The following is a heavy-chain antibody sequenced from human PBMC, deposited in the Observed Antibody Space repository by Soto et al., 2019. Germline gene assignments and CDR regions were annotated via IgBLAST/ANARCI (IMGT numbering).Heavy chain of an antibody. D-gene: IGHD2-21*01. CDR3: TTDLYCGGDCYYYGVDV. CDR2: IKSKTDGGTT. Sequence: PGGSLRLSCAASGFTFSNAWMSWVRQAPGKGLEWVGRIKSKTDGGTTDYAAPVKGRFTISRDDSKSKLYLQMNSLKTEDTAVYYCTTDLYCGGDCYYYGVDVWRQGTTVTVSS. V-gene: IGHV3-15*01. J-gene: IGHJ6*02. CDR1: GFTFSNAW.